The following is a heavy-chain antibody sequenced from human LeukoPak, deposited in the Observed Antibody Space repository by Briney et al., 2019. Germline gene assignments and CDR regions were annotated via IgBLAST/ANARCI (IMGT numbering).Heavy chain of an antibody. CDR3: ARDPPYYYDGSSYSDY. V-gene: IGHV1-3*01. CDR1: GYCFTNYA. Sequence: ASVKVSCKASGYCFTNYAIHWVRQVPGQRLEWMGWVSAGTGVTNYSQKFQGRVTITRDTSASTSYMELSSLTSEDTAVFYCARDPPYYYDGSSYSDYWGQGTLVTVSS. J-gene: IGHJ4*02. CDR2: VSAGTGVT. D-gene: IGHD3-22*01.